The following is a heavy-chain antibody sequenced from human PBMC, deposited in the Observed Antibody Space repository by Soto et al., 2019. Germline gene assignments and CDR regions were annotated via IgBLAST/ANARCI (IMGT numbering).Heavy chain of an antibody. CDR3: ARSIAAADWFDP. CDR2: IYYSGST. CDR1: GGSISSYY. Sequence: QVQLQVSGPGLVKPSETLSLTCTVSGGSISSYYWSWIRQPPGKGLEWIGYIYYSGSTNYNPSLKSRVTISVDTSKNQFSLKLSSVTAADTAVYYCARSIAAADWFDPWGQGTLVTVSS. V-gene: IGHV4-59*08. J-gene: IGHJ5*02. D-gene: IGHD6-13*01.